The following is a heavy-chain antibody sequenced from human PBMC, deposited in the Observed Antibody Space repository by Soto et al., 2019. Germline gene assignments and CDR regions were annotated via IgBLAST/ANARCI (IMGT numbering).Heavy chain of an antibody. Sequence: GGSLRLSCTASGFTTSSYWMSWVRQVPGKGLEWVANIKQDGSEENYVDSVKGRFTISRDNAKNSLYLQMNSLRGEDTAIYYCARYNAVDVWGQGTTVTVSS. CDR1: GFTTSSYW. CDR3: ARYNAVDV. CDR2: IKQDGSEE. J-gene: IGHJ6*02. V-gene: IGHV3-7*03. D-gene: IGHD1-20*01.